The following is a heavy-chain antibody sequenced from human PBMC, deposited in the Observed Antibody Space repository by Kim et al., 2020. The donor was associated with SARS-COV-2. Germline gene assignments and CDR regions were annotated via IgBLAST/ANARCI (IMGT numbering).Heavy chain of an antibody. J-gene: IGHJ4*02. CDR2: IYYSGST. V-gene: IGHV4-61*01. CDR3: ARSYSSGTTTFDY. Sequence: SETLSLTCTVSGGSVSSGSYYWSWIRQPPGKGLEWIGYIYYSGSTNYNPSLKSRVTISVDTSKNQFSLKLSSVTAADTAVYYCARSYSSGTTTFDYWGQG. D-gene: IGHD1-7*01. CDR1: GGSVSSGSYY.